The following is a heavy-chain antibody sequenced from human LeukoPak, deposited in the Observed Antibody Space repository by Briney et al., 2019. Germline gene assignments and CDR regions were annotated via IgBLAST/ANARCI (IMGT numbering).Heavy chain of an antibody. CDR1: GSAFTSYD. D-gene: IGHD2-15*01. Sequence: ASVKVSCKASGSAFTSYDINWVRQATGQGLEWMGWMNPNSGNTGYAQKFQGRVTITRSTSISTAYMELSSLRSEDTAVYYCARGRRGYCSGDSCLEYFQHWGQGTLVTVSS. V-gene: IGHV1-8*03. J-gene: IGHJ1*01. CDR2: MNPNSGNT. CDR3: ARGRRGYCSGDSCLEYFQH.